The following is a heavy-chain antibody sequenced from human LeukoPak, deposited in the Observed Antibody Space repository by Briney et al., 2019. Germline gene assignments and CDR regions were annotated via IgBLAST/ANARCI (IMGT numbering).Heavy chain of an antibody. CDR1: GGSINFYY. CDR3: ARGIADPYSFDS. V-gene: IGHV4-4*07. Sequence: SETLSLTCTVSGGSINFYYWNWIRQPAGKGLEWIGRIYSTGSTNYSPSLKSRVTMSVDKSKNQFSLNLSSVTAADTAVYYCARGIADPYSFDSWGQGIPVTVSS. D-gene: IGHD6-13*01. CDR2: IYSTGST. J-gene: IGHJ4*02.